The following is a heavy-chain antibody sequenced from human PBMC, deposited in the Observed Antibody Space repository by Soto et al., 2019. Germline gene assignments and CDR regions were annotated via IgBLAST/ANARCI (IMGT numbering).Heavy chain of an antibody. Sequence: ASVKVSCKTSGYTFTTYDINWVRQATGQGLEWMGWINPNADKTGFAQKFQGRVTMTRDTSINTVYMELNNLRSEDTAVYYCARQRRGTWYYFDHWGQGTLVTVPQ. CDR2: INPNADKT. CDR3: ARQRRGTWYYFDH. CDR1: GYTFTTYD. J-gene: IGHJ4*02. V-gene: IGHV1-8*01. D-gene: IGHD3-16*01.